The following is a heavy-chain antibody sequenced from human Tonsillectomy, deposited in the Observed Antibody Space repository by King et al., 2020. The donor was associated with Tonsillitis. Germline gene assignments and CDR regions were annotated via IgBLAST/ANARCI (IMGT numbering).Heavy chain of an antibody. V-gene: IGHV3-33*01. D-gene: IGHD6-13*01. CDR2: IWYDGSNQ. J-gene: IGHJ4*02. Sequence: QVQLVQSGGGVVQPGRSLRLSCAASGFTFSSYGMHWVRQATGKGLEWVAVIWYDGSNQYYADSVKGRFTISRDNSKNTLYLQMNSLRAEDTAVYYCGRGIAAADPYLDYWGQGALVTVSS. CDR1: GFTFSSYG. CDR3: GRGIAAADPYLDY.